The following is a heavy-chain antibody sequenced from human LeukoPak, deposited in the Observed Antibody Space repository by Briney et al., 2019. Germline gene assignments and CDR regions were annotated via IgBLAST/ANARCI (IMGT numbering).Heavy chain of an antibody. V-gene: IGHV1-2*02. J-gene: IGHJ6*03. CDR1: GYTFTGYY. D-gene: IGHD1-1*01. CDR3: ARDPTTGSTWDYYYMDV. CDR2: INPNSGGT. Sequence: GASVKVSCKASGYTFTGYYMHWVRQAPGQGLEWMGWINPNSGGTKYAQKFQGRVTMTRDTSISTAYMELSRLRSDDTAVYYCARDPTTGSTWDYYYMDVCGKGTTVTVSS.